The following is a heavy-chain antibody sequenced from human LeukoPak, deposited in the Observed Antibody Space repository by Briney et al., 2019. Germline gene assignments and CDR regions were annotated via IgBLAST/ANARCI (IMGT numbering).Heavy chain of an antibody. V-gene: IGHV3-7*01. CDR1: GFTFSSYW. J-gene: IGHJ6*03. CDR3: ARDYGDYRDYYYYYYMDV. D-gene: IGHD4-17*01. Sequence: HAGGSLRLSCAASGFTFSSYWMNWVRQAPGKRLEWVANIKQDGSEKYYVDSVKGRFTISRDDAKNSLYLQMNSLRAEDTAVYYCARDYGDYRDYYYYYYMDVWGKGTTVTVSS. CDR2: IKQDGSEK.